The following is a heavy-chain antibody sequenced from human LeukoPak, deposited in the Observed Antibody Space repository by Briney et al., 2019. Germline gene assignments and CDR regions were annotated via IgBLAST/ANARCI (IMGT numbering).Heavy chain of an antibody. J-gene: IGHJ6*03. Sequence: ASVKVSCKASGYTFTSYAMHWVRQAPGQRLEWMGWINAGNGNTKYSQEFQGRVTITRDTSASTAYMELSSLRSEDMAVYYCARGYGSGSYYQPRSGYYYMDVWGKGTTVTISS. D-gene: IGHD3-10*01. V-gene: IGHV1-3*03. CDR1: GYTFTSYA. CDR2: INAGNGNT. CDR3: ARGYGSGSYYQPRSGYYYMDV.